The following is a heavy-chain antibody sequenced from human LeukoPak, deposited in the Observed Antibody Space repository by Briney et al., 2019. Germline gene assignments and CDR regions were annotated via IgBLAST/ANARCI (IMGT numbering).Heavy chain of an antibody. CDR2: INPNSGGT. CDR1: GYTFTGYY. V-gene: IGHV1-2*02. D-gene: IGHD3-22*01. J-gene: IGHJ4*02. CDR3: ATDRDDSSGLFDY. Sequence: ASVKVSCKASGYTFTGYYMHWVRQAPGQGLEWMGWINPNSGGTNYAQKFQGRVTMTRDTSISTAYMELSRLRSEDTAVYYCATDRDDSSGLFDYWGQGTLVTVSS.